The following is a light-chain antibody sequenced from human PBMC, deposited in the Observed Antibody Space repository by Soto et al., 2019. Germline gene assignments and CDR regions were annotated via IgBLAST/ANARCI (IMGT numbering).Light chain of an antibody. CDR3: AAWNGSLRAWV. CDR1: TSNIGYNF. V-gene: IGLV1-47*01. Sequence: QSVLTQPPSTTGTPGQRVTISCSGRTSNIGYNFVYWYQHLPGTAPKLLIYRNDERPSGVPDRFSGSKSGTSASLAISGLRSEDGADYYCAAWNGSLRAWVFGEGTKLTAL. CDR2: RND. J-gene: IGLJ3*02.